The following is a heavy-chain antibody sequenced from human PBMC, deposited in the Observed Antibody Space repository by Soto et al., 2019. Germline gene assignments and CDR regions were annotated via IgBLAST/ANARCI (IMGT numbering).Heavy chain of an antibody. V-gene: IGHV1-8*01. D-gene: IGHD6-19*01. CDR3: ARERGASSPFDY. CDR1: GYTFTSYD. CDR2: MNPNSGNT. J-gene: IGHJ4*02. Sequence: XSVKVSCKASGYTFTSYDINWVRQATGQGLEWMGWMNPNSGNTGYAQKFQGRVTMTRNTSISTAYKELSSLRSEDTAVYYCARERGASSPFDYWGQGTLVTVSS.